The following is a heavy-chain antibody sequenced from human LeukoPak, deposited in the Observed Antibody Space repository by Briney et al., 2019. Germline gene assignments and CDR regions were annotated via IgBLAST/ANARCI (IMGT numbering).Heavy chain of an antibody. Sequence: PSETLSLTCTVSGDSMTSGSYYWRWIRQPAGKGREWIGRVYTRGSATYHPSLKSRVTLSVDTSNNQVSLRLTSVTAADTAVYYCARDNSGSFPPIFDHWGQGFQVTVSS. D-gene: IGHD1-26*01. CDR1: GDSMTSGSYY. J-gene: IGHJ4*02. CDR2: VYTRGSA. V-gene: IGHV4-61*02. CDR3: ARDNSGSFPPIFDH.